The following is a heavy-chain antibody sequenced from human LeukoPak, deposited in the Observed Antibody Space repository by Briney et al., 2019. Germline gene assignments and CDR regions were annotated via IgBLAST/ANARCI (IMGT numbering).Heavy chain of an antibody. CDR2: IYYSGST. CDR1: GYSISSGYY. Sequence: SETLSLTCTVSGYSISSGYYWGWIRQPPGKGLEWIGSIYYSGSTDYNPSLKSRVTMSVDTSKNQFSLKLSSVTAADTAVYYCARDSGTTGEVKFDPWGQGTLVTVSS. V-gene: IGHV4-38-2*02. D-gene: IGHD3-10*01. CDR3: ARDSGTTGEVKFDP. J-gene: IGHJ5*02.